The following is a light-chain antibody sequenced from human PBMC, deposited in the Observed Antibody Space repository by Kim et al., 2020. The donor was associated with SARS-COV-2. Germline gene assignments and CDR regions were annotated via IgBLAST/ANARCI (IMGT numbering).Light chain of an antibody. CDR1: QGISHD. Sequence: DIQTTQSPSSLSASVGDRVTITCRASQGISHDLAWYQQKPGKVPKLLIFAASALHSGVPSRFSGSGSGTDFTLTISSLQPEDVATYYCQKYNGAPWTFGQGTKVDIK. CDR3: QKYNGAPWT. J-gene: IGKJ1*01. V-gene: IGKV1-27*01. CDR2: AAS.